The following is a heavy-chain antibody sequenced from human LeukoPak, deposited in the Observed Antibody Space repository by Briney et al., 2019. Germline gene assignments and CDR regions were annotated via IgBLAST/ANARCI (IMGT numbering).Heavy chain of an antibody. CDR3: ARIGSHNDLWSGYSH. Sequence: PSQTLSLTCTVSGGSISNGAYYWSWIRQPAGKTLEWIGRIYSTGVTDYSPSFKSRVSMSLDTSRNHFSLKLRSVTAADTAMYYCARIGSHNDLWSGYSHWGQGTLVAVSS. CDR1: GGSISNGAYY. CDR2: IYSTGVT. D-gene: IGHD3-3*01. V-gene: IGHV4-61*02. J-gene: IGHJ4*02.